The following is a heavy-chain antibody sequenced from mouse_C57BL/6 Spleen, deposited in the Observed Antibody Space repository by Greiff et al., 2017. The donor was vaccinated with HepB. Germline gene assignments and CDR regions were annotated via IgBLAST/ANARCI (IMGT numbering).Heavy chain of an antibody. D-gene: IGHD3-2*02. CDR1: GYTFTSYW. CDR2: IYPGSGST. V-gene: IGHV1-55*01. CDR3: ARSGTAQATHFAY. Sequence: QVQLQQPGAELVKPGASVKMSCKASGYTFTSYWITWVKQRPGQGLEWIGDIYPGSGSTNYNEKFKSKATLTVDTSSSTAYMQLSSLTSEDSAVYYCARSGTAQATHFAYWGQGTLVTVSS. J-gene: IGHJ3*01.